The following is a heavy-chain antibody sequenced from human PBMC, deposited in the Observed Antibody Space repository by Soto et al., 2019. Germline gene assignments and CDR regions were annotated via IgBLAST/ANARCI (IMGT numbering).Heavy chain of an antibody. J-gene: IGHJ5*02. CDR1: GFTFSDYY. Sequence: GGSLRLSCAASGFTFSDYYMSWIRHAPGKGLEWVSYISSSGSTIYYADSVKGRFTISRDNAKNSLYLQMNSLRAEDTAVYYCARLRYFDWLSPFDPWGQGTLVTVSS. D-gene: IGHD3-9*01. V-gene: IGHV3-11*01. CDR2: ISSSGSTI. CDR3: ARLRYFDWLSPFDP.